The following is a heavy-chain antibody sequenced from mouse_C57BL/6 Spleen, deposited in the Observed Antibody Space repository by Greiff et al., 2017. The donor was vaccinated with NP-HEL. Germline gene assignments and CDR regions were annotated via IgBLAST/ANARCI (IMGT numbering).Heavy chain of an antibody. CDR3: ARALRIQRAMDY. D-gene: IGHD1-1*01. CDR1: GFTFSSYA. V-gene: IGHV5-4*03. CDR2: ISDGGSYT. J-gene: IGHJ4*01. Sequence: EVKLMESGGGLVKPGGSLKLSCAASGFTFSSYAMSWVRQTPEKRLEWVATISDGGSYTYYPDNVKGRFTISRDNAKNNLYLQMSHLKSEDTAMYYCARALRIQRAMDYWGQGTSVTVSS.